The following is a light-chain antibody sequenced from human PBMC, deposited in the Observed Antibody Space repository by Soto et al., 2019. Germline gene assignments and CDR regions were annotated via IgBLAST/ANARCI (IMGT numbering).Light chain of an antibody. V-gene: IGLV2-14*01. CDR3: SSYTTAGTYV. CDR1: SSDIGTYNY. J-gene: IGLJ1*01. Sequence: LTQPASVSGSPGQSITISCIGTSSDIGTYNYVAWYQQHPAKTPKLIIYHVSYRPSGVSNRFSGSNSGNTASLTISGLQAEDEADYYCSSYTTAGTYVFGTGTKVTVL. CDR2: HVS.